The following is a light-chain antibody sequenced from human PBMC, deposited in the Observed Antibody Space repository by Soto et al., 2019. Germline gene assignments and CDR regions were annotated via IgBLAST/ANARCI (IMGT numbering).Light chain of an antibody. CDR3: QQYDSFSKT. CDR2: DAS. J-gene: IGKJ1*01. CDR1: QSIRSW. V-gene: IGKV1-5*01. Sequence: DIQMTQSPSTLSASVGDRDTNTCRASQSIRSWLAWYQQKPGKAPQLLIYDASNLESGVPSRFSGSGSGTEFTLTISSLQPDDFATYYCQQYDSFSKTFGRGTKVDIK.